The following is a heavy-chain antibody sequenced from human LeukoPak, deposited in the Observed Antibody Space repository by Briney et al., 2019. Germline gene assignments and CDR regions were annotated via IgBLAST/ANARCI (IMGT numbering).Heavy chain of an antibody. CDR3: ARPNGSGSYYDAFDI. Sequence: SETLSLTCAVYGGSFSGYYWSWIRQPPGKGLEWIGEISHSGSTNYNPSLKSRVTISVDTSKNQFSLKLSSVTAADTAVYYRARPNGSGSYYDAFDIWGQGTMVTVSS. J-gene: IGHJ3*02. CDR2: ISHSGST. D-gene: IGHD3-10*01. CDR1: GGSFSGYY. V-gene: IGHV4-34*01.